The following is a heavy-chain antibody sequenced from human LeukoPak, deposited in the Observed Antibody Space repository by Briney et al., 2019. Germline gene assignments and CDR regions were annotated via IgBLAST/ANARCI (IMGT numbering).Heavy chain of an antibody. V-gene: IGHV4-34*01. D-gene: IGHD6-13*01. CDR3: ARASLPYSSSSHLDY. CDR2: INHSGST. J-gene: IGHJ4*02. CDR1: GGSFSGYY. Sequence: SETLSLTCAVYGGSFSGYYWSWIRQPPGKGLEWIGEINHSGSTNYNPSLKSRVTISVDTSKNQFSLKLSSVTAADTAVYYCARASLPYSSSSHLDYWGQGTLVTVSS.